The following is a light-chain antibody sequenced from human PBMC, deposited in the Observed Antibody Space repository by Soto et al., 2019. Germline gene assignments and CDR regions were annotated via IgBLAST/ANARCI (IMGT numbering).Light chain of an antibody. CDR3: QQYNKWLT. CDR1: QSITRN. J-gene: IGKJ4*01. CDR2: GAS. Sequence: IVMTQSPATLSVSHGERATLSCRASQSITRNLAWYQQSPGQAPRLLIYGASTRATGIPARFSGSGSGTEFTLTISSLQSEDFALYYCQQYNKWLTFGGGTKVDI. V-gene: IGKV3-15*01.